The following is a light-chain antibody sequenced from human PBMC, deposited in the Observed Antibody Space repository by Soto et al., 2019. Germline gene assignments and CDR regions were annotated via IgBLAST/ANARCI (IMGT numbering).Light chain of an antibody. Sequence: QSALTQPASVSGSPRQSITISCTGTSNDVGSYNFVSWYQQHPDKAPKLIIYEATKRPSGVSNRFSGSKSGNTASLTIAWLQAEDEADYYCCSFAGSSSYVFGTGTKLTVL. V-gene: IGLV2-23*01. CDR3: CSFAGSSSYV. J-gene: IGLJ1*01. CDR1: SNDVGSYNF. CDR2: EAT.